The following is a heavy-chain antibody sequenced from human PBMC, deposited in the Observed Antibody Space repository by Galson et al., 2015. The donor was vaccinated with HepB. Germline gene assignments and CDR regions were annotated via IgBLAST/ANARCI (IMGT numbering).Heavy chain of an antibody. J-gene: IGHJ6*02. V-gene: IGHV1-2*02. CDR3: ARGGRIQLWLRGDYYYGMDV. Sequence: VSCKASGYTFTGYYMHWVRQAPGQGLEWMGWINPNSGGTNYAQKFQGRVTMTRDTSISTAYMELSRLRSDDTAVYYCARGGRIQLWLRGDYYYGMDVWGQGTTVTVSS. CDR2: INPNSGGT. CDR1: GYTFTGYY. D-gene: IGHD5-18*01.